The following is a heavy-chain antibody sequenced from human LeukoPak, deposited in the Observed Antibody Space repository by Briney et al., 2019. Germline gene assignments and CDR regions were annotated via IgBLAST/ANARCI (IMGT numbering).Heavy chain of an antibody. V-gene: IGHV3-30-3*01. J-gene: IGHJ4*02. Sequence: GGSLRLSCAASGFTFSSYAMHWVRQAPGKGLGWVVVISYDGSNKYYADSVKGRFTISRDNYKNTLYLPMNSLRAEDTAVYYCANPGIAVAGTGYWGQGTLVTVSS. CDR3: ANPGIAVAGTGY. CDR2: ISYDGSNK. D-gene: IGHD6-19*01. CDR1: GFTFSSYA.